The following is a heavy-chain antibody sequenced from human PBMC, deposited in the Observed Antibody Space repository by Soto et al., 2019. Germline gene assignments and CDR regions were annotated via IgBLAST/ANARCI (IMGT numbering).Heavy chain of an antibody. D-gene: IGHD2-15*01. V-gene: IGHV4-30-4*01. Sequence: PSETLSLTCTVSGGSISSGKYYWSWIRPPPGKGLEWIGFISYSGSTYYNLSLKSRVTISVDTSKNQFSLNLSFVTAADTAVYYCATMGTPATGLYYFDYWGQGTLVTVSS. CDR1: GGSISSGKYY. CDR2: ISYSGST. J-gene: IGHJ4*02. CDR3: ATMGTPATGLYYFDY.